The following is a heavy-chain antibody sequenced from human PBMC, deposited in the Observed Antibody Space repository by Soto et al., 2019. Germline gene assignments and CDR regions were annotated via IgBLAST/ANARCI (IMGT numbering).Heavy chain of an antibody. V-gene: IGHV3-48*02. Sequence: EVQLVESGGGLVQPGGSLRLSCAASGFTFSSYSMNWVRQAPGKGLEWVSYISSSSSTIYYADSVKGRFTISRDNAKNSLYLQMNSLRDEDTAVYYCARDFVYCGGDCYYGMDVWGQGTTVTVSS. J-gene: IGHJ6*02. D-gene: IGHD2-21*01. CDR3: ARDFVYCGGDCYYGMDV. CDR2: ISSSSSTI. CDR1: GFTFSSYS.